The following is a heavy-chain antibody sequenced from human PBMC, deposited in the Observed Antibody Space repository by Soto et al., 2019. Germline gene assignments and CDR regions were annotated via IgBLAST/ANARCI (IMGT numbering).Heavy chain of an antibody. CDR2: VGSDGRGA. CDR3: ARDGLMHGPDMDQ. V-gene: IGHV3-74*01. Sequence: EVQLVESGGGLVQPGGSVRLSCAASGFTFSNYWMHWVRQTPGKGLVWVSRVGSDGRGATYADSVKGRFTISRDNAKNTLYLQMDRLRGEDTAMYHCARDGLMHGPDMDQWGQGILVTVSS. D-gene: IGHD3-16*01. CDR1: GFTFSNYW. J-gene: IGHJ4*02.